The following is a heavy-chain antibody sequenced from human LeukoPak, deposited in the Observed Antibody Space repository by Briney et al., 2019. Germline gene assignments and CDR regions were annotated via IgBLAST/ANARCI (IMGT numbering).Heavy chain of an antibody. J-gene: IGHJ1*01. CDR3: AGSIAAAGTKYFQH. CDR2: ISSSGSTI. CDR1: GFTFSSYE. V-gene: IGHV3-48*03. Sequence: SGGSLRLSCAASGFTFSSYEMNWVRQAPGKGLEWVSYISSSGSTIYYADSVKGRFTISRDNAKNSLYLQMNSLSAEDTAVYYCAGSIAAAGTKYFQHWGQGTLVTVSS. D-gene: IGHD6-13*01.